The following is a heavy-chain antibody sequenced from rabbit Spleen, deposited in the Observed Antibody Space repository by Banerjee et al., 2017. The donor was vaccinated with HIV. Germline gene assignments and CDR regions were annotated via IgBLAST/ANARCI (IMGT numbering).Heavy chain of an antibody. CDR2: INIVTGKD. Sequence: QEQLVESGGGLVKPGASLTLTCTASGVSFSDKDVMCWVRQAPGKGLEWIACINIVTGKDVYATWAKGRFIMSRTSSTTVTLQMTSLTAADTATYFCARDTSSSFSSYGMDLWGPGTLVTVS. D-gene: IGHD1-1*01. J-gene: IGHJ6*01. CDR1: GVSFSDKDV. V-gene: IGHV1S45*01. CDR3: ARDTSSSFSSYGMDL.